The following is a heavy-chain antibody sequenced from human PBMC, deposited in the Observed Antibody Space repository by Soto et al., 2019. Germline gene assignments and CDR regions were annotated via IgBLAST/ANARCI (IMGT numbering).Heavy chain of an antibody. CDR1: GGSISSSSYY. Sequence: SETLSLTCTVSGGSISSSSYYWSWIRQPPGKGLEWIGYIYYSGSTNYNPSLKSRVTISVDTSKNQFSLKLTSVTAADTAVYYCARLYGLDAFDIWGQGTMVTVSS. CDR2: IYYSGST. CDR3: ARLYGLDAFDI. D-gene: IGHD3-16*02. J-gene: IGHJ3*02. V-gene: IGHV4-61*01.